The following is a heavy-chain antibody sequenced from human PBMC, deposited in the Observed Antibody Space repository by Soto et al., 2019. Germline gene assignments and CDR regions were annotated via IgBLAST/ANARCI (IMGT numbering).Heavy chain of an antibody. CDR3: ARGDDFWSGRNAHLDY. CDR1: GGTFTSYA. V-gene: IGHV1-3*01. CDR2: INAGNGNT. J-gene: IGHJ4*02. D-gene: IGHD3-3*01. Sequence: QVQLVQSGAEVKKPGSSVKVSCKASGGTFTSYAMHWVRQAPGQRLEWMGWINAGNGNTKYSQKFQGRVTITRDTSASTAYMELSSLRSEDTAVYYCARGDDFWSGRNAHLDYWGQGTLVTVSS.